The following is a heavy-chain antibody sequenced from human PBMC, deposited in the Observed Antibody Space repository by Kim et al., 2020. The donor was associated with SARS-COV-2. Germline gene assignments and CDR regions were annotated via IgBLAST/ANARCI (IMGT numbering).Heavy chain of an antibody. CDR1: GFTVSSNY. CDR3: ARDRGNDILDY. D-gene: IGHD3-9*01. Sequence: GGSLRLSCAASGFTVSSNYMSWVRQAPGKGLEWGAATYSGGSTYYADSAKGRFTISRHNSKNTLHLQMNTLRAEDTAVYYCARDRGNDILDYWGQGTLVT. J-gene: IGHJ4*02. V-gene: IGHV3-53*04. CDR2: TYSGGST.